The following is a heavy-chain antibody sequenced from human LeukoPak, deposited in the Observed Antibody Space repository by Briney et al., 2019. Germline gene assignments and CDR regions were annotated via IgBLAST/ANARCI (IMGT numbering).Heavy chain of an antibody. J-gene: IGHJ3*02. CDR2: INGGGDIS. CDR1: GFILRAYD. CDR3: AMRDRGYGLDI. Sequence: GGSLRLSCAASGFILRAYDVRWVRQAAGKGLEWVSIINGGGDISMYEDSVKGRFTISRDNSKNTFYLQMNSLRVEDTAVYYCAMRDRGYGLDIWGQGTMVTVSS. V-gene: IGHV3-23*01. D-gene: IGHD3-10*01.